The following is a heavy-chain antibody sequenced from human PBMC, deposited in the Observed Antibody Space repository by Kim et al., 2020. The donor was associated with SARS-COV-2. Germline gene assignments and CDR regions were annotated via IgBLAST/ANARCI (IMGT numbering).Heavy chain of an antibody. D-gene: IGHD6-13*01. Sequence: GGSLRLSCAASGFTVSRNYMSWVRQAPGKGLEWVAVIYSGGSTYYADSVKGRFTISRDNSKNTLYLQMNSLRAEDTAVYYCARGLVGSSGGSGMDVWGQGTTVTVPS. V-gene: IGHV3-53*01. CDR1: GFTVSRNY. CDR2: IYSGGST. CDR3: ARGLVGSSGGSGMDV. J-gene: IGHJ6*02.